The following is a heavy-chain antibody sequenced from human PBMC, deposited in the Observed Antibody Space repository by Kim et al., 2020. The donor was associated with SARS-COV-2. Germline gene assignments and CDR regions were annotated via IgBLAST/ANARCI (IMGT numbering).Heavy chain of an antibody. V-gene: IGHV4-34*01. J-gene: IGHJ3*01. CDR3: ARREATTIDKLRVLEWLRGRRAFDL. Sequence: SETLSLTCAVYGGSFSGYFWTWIRQPPGKGLEWIGEINHSGSTNYNPSLKSRVTGSADTSKNQFSLKLRSVTAAATTVYYCARREATTIDKLRVLEWLRGRRAFDLWGQGTMVTVSS. CDR1: GGSFSGYF. CDR2: INHSGST. D-gene: IGHD3-3*01.